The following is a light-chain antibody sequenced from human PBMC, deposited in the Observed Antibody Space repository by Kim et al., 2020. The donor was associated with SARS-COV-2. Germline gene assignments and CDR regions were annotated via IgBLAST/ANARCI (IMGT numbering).Light chain of an antibody. Sequence: SITISCTGTRSDVGSYNLVSWYQQHPGKAPKLMIYEVSKRRSGVSNRFSGSKSGNTASLTISGLQAEDEADYYCCSYAGSSTFNVVFGGGTQLTVL. CDR3: CSYAGSSTFNVV. CDR2: EVS. CDR1: RSDVGSYNL. J-gene: IGLJ2*01. V-gene: IGLV2-23*02.